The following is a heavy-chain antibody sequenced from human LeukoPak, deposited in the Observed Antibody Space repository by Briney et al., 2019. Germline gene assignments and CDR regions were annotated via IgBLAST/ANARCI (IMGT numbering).Heavy chain of an antibody. V-gene: IGHV3-23*01. J-gene: IGHJ6*03. CDR1: GFTFSSSA. D-gene: IGHD3-10*01. Sequence: GGSLRLSCAASGFTFSSSAMSWVRQAPGKGLEWVSSISGSGSGGSTYYADSVKGRFTISRDNSKNILYLQMNSLRAEDTAVYYCARSQDGSGSYFYYFYIDVWGKGTTV. CDR2: ISGSGSGGST. CDR3: ARSQDGSGSYFYYFYIDV.